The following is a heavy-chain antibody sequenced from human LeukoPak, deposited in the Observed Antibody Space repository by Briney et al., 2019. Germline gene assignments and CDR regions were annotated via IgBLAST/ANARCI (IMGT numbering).Heavy chain of an antibody. CDR2: INPSGGST. CDR1: GYTFTSYY. J-gene: IGHJ4*02. V-gene: IGHV1-46*01. D-gene: IGHD2-2*01. Sequence: ASVKVSCKASGYTFTSYYMHWVRQAPGQGLEWMGIINPSGGSTRYAQKFQGRVTMTRDTSTTTVYMELSSLRSVDTAVYYCARDIVVIPAANGIDYWGQGALVTVSS. CDR3: ARDIVVIPAANGIDY.